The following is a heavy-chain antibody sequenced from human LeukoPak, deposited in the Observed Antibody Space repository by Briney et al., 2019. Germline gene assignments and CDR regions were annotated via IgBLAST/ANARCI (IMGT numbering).Heavy chain of an antibody. Sequence: SETLSLTCTVSGGSISSSSYYWGWIRQPPGKGLEWIGSIYYSGSTYYNPSLKSRVTISVDTSKNQFSLKLSSVTAADTAVYYCARDAHYDFWSGYYSTWPLGYWGQGTLVTVSS. J-gene: IGHJ4*02. D-gene: IGHD3-3*01. CDR3: ARDAHYDFWSGYYSTWPLGY. V-gene: IGHV4-39*02. CDR1: GGSISSSSYY. CDR2: IYYSGST.